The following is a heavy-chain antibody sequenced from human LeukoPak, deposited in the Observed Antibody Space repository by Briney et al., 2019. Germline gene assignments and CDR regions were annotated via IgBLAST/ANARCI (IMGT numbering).Heavy chain of an antibody. V-gene: IGHV3-21*04. Sequence: GGSLRLSCAASGFTFSSYSMNWVRQAPGKGLEWVSSISSSSSYIYYADSVKGRFTISRDNAKNSLYLQMNSLRAEDTALYHCARSPSYDSSGYYRGVVAFDIWGQGTMVTVSS. CDR1: GFTFSSYS. CDR3: ARSPSYDSSGYYRGVVAFDI. J-gene: IGHJ3*02. CDR2: ISSSSSYI. D-gene: IGHD3-22*01.